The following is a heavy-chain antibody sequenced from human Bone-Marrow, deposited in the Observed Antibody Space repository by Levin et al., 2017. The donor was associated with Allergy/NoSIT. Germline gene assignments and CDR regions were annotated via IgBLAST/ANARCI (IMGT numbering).Heavy chain of an antibody. CDR1: GYTFSASP. J-gene: IGHJ6*03. Sequence: GESLKISCKASGYTFSASPINWVRQAPGQGPEWLGWIDTNTGNPTYAQGFTRRFVFSLDTSVTTAYLQINSLKTEDTAVYYCANEGYGPVGYYYYYMDVWGTGTTVTVSS. CDR3: ANEGYGPVGYYYYYMDV. CDR2: IDTNTGNP. D-gene: IGHD5-18*01. V-gene: IGHV7-4-1*02.